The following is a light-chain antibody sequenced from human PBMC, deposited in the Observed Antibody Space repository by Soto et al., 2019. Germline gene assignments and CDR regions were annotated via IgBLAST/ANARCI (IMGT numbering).Light chain of an antibody. CDR3: SSYTSSGTYVV. CDR2: DVT. Sequence: QSALTQPASVSGSPGQSITISCTGTSSDVGDYNYVSWYQQHPGKAPKLVIYDVTNRPSGVSNRFSGSKSGNTASLTISGLQAEDESDYYCSSYTSSGTYVVFGGGTKVTVL. J-gene: IGLJ2*01. CDR1: SSDVGDYNY. V-gene: IGLV2-14*01.